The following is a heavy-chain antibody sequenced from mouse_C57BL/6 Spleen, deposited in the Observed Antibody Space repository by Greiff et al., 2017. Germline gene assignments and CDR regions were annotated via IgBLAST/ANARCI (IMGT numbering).Heavy chain of an antibody. V-gene: IGHV1-15*01. CDR1: GFTFTDYE. D-gene: IGHD1-1*01. Sequence: QVQLQQSGAELVRPGASVTLSCKASGFTFTDYEMHWVKQTPVHGLEWIGAIDPEAGGTAYNQQFKGKAILTADKYSSTAYMELRSLTSEDAAVYYCTGGYYGSSDWYFDVWGTGTTVTVSS. CDR2: IDPEAGGT. J-gene: IGHJ1*03. CDR3: TGGYYGSSDWYFDV.